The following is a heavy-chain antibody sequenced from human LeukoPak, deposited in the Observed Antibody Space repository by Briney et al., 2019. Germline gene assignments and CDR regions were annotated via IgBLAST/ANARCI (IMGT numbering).Heavy chain of an antibody. CDR2: INPSGGST. J-gene: IGHJ4*02. V-gene: IGHV1-46*01. CDR1: GYTFTSYY. D-gene: IGHD5-18*01. CDR3: ARDLGGTAMDRSPDY. Sequence: ASVKVSCKASGYTFTSYYMHWVRQAPGQGLEWMGIINPSGGSTSYAQKFQGRVTMTRDTSTSTVYMELSSLRSEDTPVYYCARDLGGTAMDRSPDYWGQGTLVTVSS.